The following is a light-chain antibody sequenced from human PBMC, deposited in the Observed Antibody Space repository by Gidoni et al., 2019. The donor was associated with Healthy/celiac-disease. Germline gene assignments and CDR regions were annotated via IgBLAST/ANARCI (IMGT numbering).Light chain of an antibody. CDR3: QKYNNWPALT. J-gene: IGKJ4*01. V-gene: IGKV3-15*01. CDR2: GAS. Sequence: LSCRASQSVSSNLAWYQQKPGQAPRLLIYGASTRATGIPARFSGSGSGTEFTLTISSLQSEDFAVYYCQKYNNWPALTFGGGTKVEIK. CDR1: QSVSSN.